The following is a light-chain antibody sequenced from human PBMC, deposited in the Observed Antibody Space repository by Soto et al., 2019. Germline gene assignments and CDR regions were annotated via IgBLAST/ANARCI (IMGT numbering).Light chain of an antibody. V-gene: IGKV1-5*03. CDR1: QSISSW. CDR2: KAS. CDR3: QQYSTYSRT. Sequence: DIQMTQSPSTLSASVGDRVTITCRASQSISSWLAWYQQKPGKAPNLLIYKASSLASGVPSRFSGSGSGTEFTLTISSLQPDDFATYYCQQYSTYSRTFGQGTKVEIK. J-gene: IGKJ1*01.